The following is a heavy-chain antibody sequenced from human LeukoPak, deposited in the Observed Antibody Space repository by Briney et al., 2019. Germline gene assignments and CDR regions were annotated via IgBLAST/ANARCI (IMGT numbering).Heavy chain of an antibody. CDR2: IYHSGST. CDR1: GGSISSSNW. CDR3: ARVYVPYLVLSSAIDP. V-gene: IGHV4-4*02. J-gene: IGHJ5*02. Sequence: SETLSLTCAVSGGSISSSNWWSWVRQPPGKWLEWIGEIYHSGSTNYNPSLKSRVTISVDKSKNQFSLKLSSVTAADTAVYYCARVYVPYLVLSSAIDPWGQGTLVTVSS. D-gene: IGHD6-25*01.